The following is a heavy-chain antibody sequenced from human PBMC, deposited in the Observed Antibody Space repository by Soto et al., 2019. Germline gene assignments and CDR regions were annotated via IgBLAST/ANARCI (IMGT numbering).Heavy chain of an antibody. CDR1: GFSLSTIGVG. J-gene: IGHJ6*02. V-gene: IGHV2-5*02. CDR2: IYWDDDK. Sequence: QITLKESGPTLVKPTQTLTLTCTFSGFSLSTIGVGVGWIRQPPGKALEWLALIYWDDDKRYSPSLKSRLTVTKDTSKNQVVLTMTNMVPVDTATYYCVQSRCGGDCLQSYSSHSYYGLDVWGQGTTVTVSS. D-gene: IGHD2-21*02. CDR3: VQSRCGGDCLQSYSSHSYYGLDV.